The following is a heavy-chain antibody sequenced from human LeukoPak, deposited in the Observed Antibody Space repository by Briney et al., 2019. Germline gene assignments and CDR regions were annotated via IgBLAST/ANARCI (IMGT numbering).Heavy chain of an antibody. CDR2: IYYSGST. CDR3: ARTHCSSTSCPFWFDP. Sequence: PSETLSLTCTVSGGSISSYYWSWIRQPPGKGLEWIGYIYYSGSTNYNPSLKSRVTISVDTSKNQFSLKLSSVTAADTAVYYCARTHCSSTSCPFWFDPWGQGTLVTVSS. D-gene: IGHD2-2*01. J-gene: IGHJ5*02. CDR1: GGSISSYY. V-gene: IGHV4-59*08.